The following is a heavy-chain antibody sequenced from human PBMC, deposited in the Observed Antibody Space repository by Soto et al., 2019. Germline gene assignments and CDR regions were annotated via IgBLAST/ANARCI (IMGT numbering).Heavy chain of an antibody. CDR3: ARERGGTYYYDSSGYAVDY. CDR1: GYTLTKYH. D-gene: IGHD3-22*01. Sequence: ASVKVSCKASGYTLTKYHIHWVRQAPGQGLEWMGMIDPSGGVTRDAQRFQGRITMTSDTSTSSVYMELRGLTSEDTAVYYCARERGGTYYYDSSGYAVDYWGQGTLVTVSS. J-gene: IGHJ4*02. CDR2: IDPSGGVT. V-gene: IGHV1-46*01.